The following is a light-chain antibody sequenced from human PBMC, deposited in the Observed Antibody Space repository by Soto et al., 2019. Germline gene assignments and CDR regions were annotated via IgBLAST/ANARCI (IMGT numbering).Light chain of an antibody. CDR2: AAS. J-gene: IGKJ4*01. V-gene: IGKV1-9*01. Sequence: DIQLTQSPSFLSASVGDRVTITCRASQDISTYLAWYQQKPGKAPSLLIYAASTLQSGVPSRFSGSGSGTEFTLTISSLQPEDFATYYCQQGNSYPRTFGGGTKVEIK. CDR1: QDISTY. CDR3: QQGNSYPRT.